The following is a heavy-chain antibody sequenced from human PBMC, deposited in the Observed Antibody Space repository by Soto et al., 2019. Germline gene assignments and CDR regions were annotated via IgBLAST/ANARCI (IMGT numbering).Heavy chain of an antibody. V-gene: IGHV3-30-3*02. CDR2: ISYDGSNK. CDR3: VKQSGSGSYFHVGSGGHFDS. Sequence: SLRLSCAASGFTFSSYAMQWVRQAPGKGLEWVAVISYDGSNKYYADSVKGRFTISRDNSKNALYLEMTSLRADDTAIYYCVKQSGSGSYFHVGSGGHFDSWGQGTLVTVSS. J-gene: IGHJ4*02. CDR1: GFTFSSYA. D-gene: IGHD3-10*01.